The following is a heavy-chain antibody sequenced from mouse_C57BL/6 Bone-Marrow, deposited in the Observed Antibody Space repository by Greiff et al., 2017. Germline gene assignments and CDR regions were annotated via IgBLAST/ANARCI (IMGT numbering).Heavy chain of an antibody. J-gene: IGHJ4*01. CDR3: ARRGGGYAMDY. Sequence: EVMLVESGGDLVKPGGSLKLSCAASGFTFSSYGMSWVRQTPDKRLEWVATISSGGSYTYYPDSVKGRITISRDNAKNTLYLQMSSLESEDTAIYYCARRGGGYAMDYWGQGTSVTVSS. V-gene: IGHV5-6*02. CDR2: ISSGGSYT. CDR1: GFTFSSYG.